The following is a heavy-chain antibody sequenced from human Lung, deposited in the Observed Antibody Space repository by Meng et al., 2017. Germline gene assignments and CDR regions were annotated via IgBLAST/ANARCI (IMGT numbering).Heavy chain of an antibody. CDR1: GYTSTSDW. Sequence: GESLKISCKGSGYTSTSDWIGWVRQMSGKGLEWMGIIYPGDSDTRYSPSFQGQVTISVDKSINTAYLQWSSLKASDSAMYYCARLGELPGSHFYEALDVWGQGTTVTVSS. J-gene: IGHJ6*02. CDR3: ARLGELPGSHFYEALDV. CDR2: IYPGDSDT. D-gene: IGHD2/OR15-2a*01. V-gene: IGHV5-51*01.